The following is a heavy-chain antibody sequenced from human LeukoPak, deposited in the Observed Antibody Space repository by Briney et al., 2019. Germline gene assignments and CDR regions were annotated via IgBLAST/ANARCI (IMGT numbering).Heavy chain of an antibody. V-gene: IGHV3-33*01. CDR3: ARDQKRYFDWFRPDILYYYGMDV. J-gene: IGHJ6*02. CDR2: IWYDGSNK. Sequence: GGSLRLSCAASGFTFSSYGMHWVRQAPGKGLEWVAVIWYDGSNKYYADSVKGRFTISRDSSKNTLYLQMNSLRAEDTAVYYCARDQKRYFDWFRPDILYYYGMDVWGQGTTVTVSS. D-gene: IGHD3-9*01. CDR1: GFTFSSYG.